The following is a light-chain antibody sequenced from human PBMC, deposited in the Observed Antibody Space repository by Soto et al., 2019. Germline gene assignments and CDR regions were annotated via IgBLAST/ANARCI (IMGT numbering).Light chain of an antibody. CDR3: SSFARGDNPHVL. J-gene: IGLJ2*01. CDR1: SSDVAGSDY. Sequence: QSVLTQPPSASGSPGQSVTISCTGTSSDVAGSDYVSWYQQHPGKAPKLIIYEVTKRPAGVPDRLSGSKSGNPASLTVSGLQADDDSYYYCSSFARGDNPHVLFGGGTQLTVL. CDR2: EVT. V-gene: IGLV2-8*01.